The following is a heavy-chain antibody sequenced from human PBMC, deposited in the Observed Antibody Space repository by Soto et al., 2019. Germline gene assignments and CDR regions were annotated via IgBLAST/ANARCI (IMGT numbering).Heavy chain of an antibody. V-gene: IGHV3-33*01. Sequence: ESGGGVVQPGRSLRLSCATSGFTFNTYGFHWVRQAPGKGLEWVSVIWSDGNNKYYADSVKGRFTISRDSSKNTLYLQMNSLRVEDTAVYYCARIQLDTIMALDFWGQGTLVTVSS. J-gene: IGHJ4*02. CDR2: IWSDGNNK. D-gene: IGHD1-1*01. CDR1: GFTFNTYG. CDR3: ARIQLDTIMALDF.